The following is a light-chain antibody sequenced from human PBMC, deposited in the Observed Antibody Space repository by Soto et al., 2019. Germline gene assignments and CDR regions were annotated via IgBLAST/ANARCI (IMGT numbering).Light chain of an antibody. CDR3: QQYNVYWT. Sequence: DIQMTQSPSTLSASVGDRVTITCRASQSISSWLAWYQQKPGKAPKLLISKASSLQSGVPSRFSGSGSGTEFTLTISSLQPDDFAIYYCQQYNVYWTFGQGTKVDIK. CDR1: QSISSW. J-gene: IGKJ1*01. CDR2: KAS. V-gene: IGKV1-5*03.